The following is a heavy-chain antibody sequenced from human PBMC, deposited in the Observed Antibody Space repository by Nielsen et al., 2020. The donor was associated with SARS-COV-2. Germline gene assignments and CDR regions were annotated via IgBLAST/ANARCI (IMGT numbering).Heavy chain of an antibody. J-gene: IGHJ6*03. D-gene: IGHD3/OR15-3a*01. CDR1: GGSISSGGYY. CDR2: IYYSGST. V-gene: IGHV4-30-4*01. Sequence: SETLSLTCTVSGGSISSGGYYWSWIRQPPGKGLEWIGYIYYSGSTYYNPSLKSRVTISVDTSKNQFSLKLSSVTAADTAVYYCARISHGDWSGYYYYYMDVWGKGTTVTVSS. CDR3: ARISHGDWSGYYYYYMDV.